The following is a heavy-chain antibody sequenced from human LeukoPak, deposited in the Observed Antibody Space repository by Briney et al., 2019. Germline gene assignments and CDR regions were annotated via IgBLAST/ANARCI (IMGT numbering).Heavy chain of an antibody. CDR1: GCTFSSYA. CDR3: ARESVTKADRGAFDI. J-gene: IGHJ3*02. V-gene: IGHV1-69*04. CDR2: IIPIFGIA. D-gene: IGHD2-15*01. Sequence: PVASVNVSCKASGCTFSSYAISWVRQAPGQGLEWMGRIIPIFGIANYAQKFQGRVTITADKSTSTTYMELSSLRSEDTAVYYCARESVTKADRGAFDIWGQGTMVTVSS.